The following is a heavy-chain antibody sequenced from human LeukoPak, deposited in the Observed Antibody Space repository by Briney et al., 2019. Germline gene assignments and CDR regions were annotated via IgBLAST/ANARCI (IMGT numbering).Heavy chain of an antibody. D-gene: IGHD6-13*01. J-gene: IGHJ6*02. CDR3: ARRLAAAGYYGMDV. CDR2: IYYSGST. Sequence: SETLSLTCTFSGGSISSYYWSWIRQPPGKGLEWIGDIYYSGSTNYNPSLKSRVTISADTSKNQFSLRLSSVTAADTAVYYCARRLAAAGYYGMDVWGQGTTVTVSS. V-gene: IGHV4-59*08. CDR1: GGSISSYY.